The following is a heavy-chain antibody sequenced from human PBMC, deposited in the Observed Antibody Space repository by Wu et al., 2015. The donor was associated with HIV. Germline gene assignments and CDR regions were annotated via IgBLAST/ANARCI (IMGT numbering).Heavy chain of an antibody. J-gene: IGHJ4*02. D-gene: IGHD6-19*01. CDR1: GYDLAGYY. CDR3: ATDADYISGSVY. V-gene: IGHV1-8*03. Sequence: QVQLVQSGTEVKKPGASVKVSCKASGYDLAGYYIHWVRLVPGQGLQWMGWMNPNSGDTGYARRFQGRVTITRNTSISTAYMELSSLRSEDTAVYYCATDADYISGSVYWGQGTLVTVSS. CDR2: MNPNSGDT.